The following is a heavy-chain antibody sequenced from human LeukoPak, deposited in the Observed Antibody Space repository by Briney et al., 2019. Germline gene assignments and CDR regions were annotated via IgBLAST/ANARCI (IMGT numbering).Heavy chain of an antibody. D-gene: IGHD5-24*01. J-gene: IGHJ4*02. V-gene: IGHV3-11*04. Sequence: GGSLRLSCAASGFTFSDYYMSWIRQAPGKGLEWVSYISSSGSTIYYADSVKGRFTISRDNPKNSLYLQMNSLRAEDTAVYYCARVLLADGYKEMAVVGYFDYWGQGTLVTVSS. CDR3: ARVLLADGYKEMAVVGYFDY. CDR1: GFTFSDYY. CDR2: ISSSGSTI.